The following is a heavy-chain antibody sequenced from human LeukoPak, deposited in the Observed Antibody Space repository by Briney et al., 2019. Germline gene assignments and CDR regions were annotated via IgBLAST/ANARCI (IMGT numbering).Heavy chain of an antibody. V-gene: IGHV1-69*05. D-gene: IGHD1-26*01. CDR3: AGHNRGMRATTVYFDY. CDR1: GGTFSSYA. J-gene: IGHJ4*02. Sequence: ASVKVSCKASGGTFSSYAISWVRQAPGQGLEWMGGIIPIFGTGNYAQKFQGRVTITTDESTSTAYMELSNLRSEDTAVYYCAGHNRGMRATTVYFDYWGQGTLVTVSS. CDR2: IIPIFGTG.